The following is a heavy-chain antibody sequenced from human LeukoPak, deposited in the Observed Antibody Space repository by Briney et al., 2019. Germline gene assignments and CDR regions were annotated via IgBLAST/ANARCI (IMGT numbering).Heavy chain of an antibody. CDR1: GFTVSSSY. V-gene: IGHV3-66*04. CDR3: ARHFYDSSGYYYVFDY. Sequence: GGSLRLSCAASGFTVSSSYMSWVRQAPGKGLEWVSIIYISGSTYYADSVKGRFTISRDNSKNTLYLQMNSLRAEDTAVYYCARHFYDSSGYYYVFDYWGQGTLVTVSS. J-gene: IGHJ4*02. CDR2: IYISGST. D-gene: IGHD3-22*01.